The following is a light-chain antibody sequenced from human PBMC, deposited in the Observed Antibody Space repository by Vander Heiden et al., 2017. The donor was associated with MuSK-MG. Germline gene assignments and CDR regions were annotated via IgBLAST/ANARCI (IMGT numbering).Light chain of an antibody. J-gene: IGKJ5*01. CDR2: AAS. CDR1: QSISSY. Sequence: DIQITQSPSSLSASVGDRVTITCRASQSISSYLNWYKQKPGKAPKLLIYAASSLQRGVKSRFSGSGDGTDFTLTISSRQPEDFETYYCQQRDRNHGPITFGQGTRMEIK. V-gene: IGKV1-39*01. CDR3: QQRDRNHGPIT.